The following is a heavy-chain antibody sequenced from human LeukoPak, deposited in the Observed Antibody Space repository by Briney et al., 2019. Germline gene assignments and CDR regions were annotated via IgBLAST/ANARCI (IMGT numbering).Heavy chain of an antibody. D-gene: IGHD4-17*01. V-gene: IGHV4-59*01. Sequence: SETLSLTCTVSGGSISSYYWSWIRQPPGKGLEWIGYIYYSGSTNYNPSLKSRVTISVDTSKNQFSLKLSSVTAADTAVYYCARDVWGSGDYDNYWGQGTLVTVSS. J-gene: IGHJ4*02. CDR3: ARDVWGSGDYDNY. CDR2: IYYSGST. CDR1: GGSISSYY.